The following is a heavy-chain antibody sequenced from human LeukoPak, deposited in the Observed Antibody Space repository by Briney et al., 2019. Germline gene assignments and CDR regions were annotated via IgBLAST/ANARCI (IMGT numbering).Heavy chain of an antibody. Sequence: PGGSLRLSCAASGFTFSSYWMTWVRQAPGKGLEWVANIGEDGSEKYYVDSVKGRFTISRDNAKNSLYLQMNSLRAEDTAVYYCARFYGGNSGNDYWGQGTLVTVSS. CDR3: ARFYGGNSGNDY. V-gene: IGHV3-7*01. J-gene: IGHJ4*02. D-gene: IGHD4-23*01. CDR1: GFTFSSYW. CDR2: IGEDGSEK.